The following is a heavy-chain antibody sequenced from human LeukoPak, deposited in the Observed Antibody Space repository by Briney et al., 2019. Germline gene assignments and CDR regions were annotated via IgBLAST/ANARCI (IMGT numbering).Heavy chain of an antibody. J-gene: IGHJ4*02. CDR1: GFSFSSFG. Sequence: GGSLRLSCAASGFSFSSFGIHWVRQAPGKGLEWVAFIRYDGNPKYYADSVKGRFSISRDNSKNTLYLQMNSLRVEDTAVYYCARILDSAWGELGYWGQGTLVTVSS. D-gene: IGHD6-19*01. CDR2: IRYDGNPK. CDR3: ARILDSAWGELGY. V-gene: IGHV3-30*02.